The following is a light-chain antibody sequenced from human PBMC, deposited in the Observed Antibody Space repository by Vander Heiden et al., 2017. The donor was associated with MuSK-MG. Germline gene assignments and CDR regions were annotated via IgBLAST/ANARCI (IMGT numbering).Light chain of an antibody. CDR1: TTSAGGSHS. Sequence: QSALTQPASVSGSPGQSITISCTGTTTSAGGSHSVSCCHQDPGTAPKLMIYEVTNRPSGGCNRFSGSKSGNTASLTISGRQAEDEADYYCSSYTSSSTVVFGGGTKLTVL. V-gene: IGLV2-14*01. CDR3: SSYTSSSTVV. CDR2: EVT. J-gene: IGLJ2*01.